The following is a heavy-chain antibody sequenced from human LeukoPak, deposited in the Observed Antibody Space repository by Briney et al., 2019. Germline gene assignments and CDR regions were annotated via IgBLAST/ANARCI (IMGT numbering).Heavy chain of an antibody. J-gene: IGHJ4*02. V-gene: IGHV1-46*01. CDR3: ARDSEGPGYSYGSYNFDY. CDR2: INPSGGST. D-gene: IGHD5-18*01. CDR1: GYTFTSYY. Sequence: ASVKVSCKASGYTFTSYYMHWVRQAPGQGLEWMGIINPSGGSTSYAQKFQGRVTMTRDTSTSTVYMELSSLRPEDTAVYYCARDSEGPGYSYGSYNFDYWGQGTLVTVSS.